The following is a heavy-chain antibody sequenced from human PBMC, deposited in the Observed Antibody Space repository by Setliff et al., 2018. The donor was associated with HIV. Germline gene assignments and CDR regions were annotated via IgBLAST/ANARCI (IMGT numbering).Heavy chain of an antibody. J-gene: IGHJ6*04. CDR1: GDTFTSHA. Sequence: ASVKVSCKASGDTFTSHAISWVRQAPGQGLEWMGGIIPIFGTPNYAQKFKGRLTITADESTSTVHMELSSLRSEDTAVYYCARDSRDIVVVIAPEPEPYYYYGMDVWGEGTTVTVSS. CDR3: ARDSRDIVVVIAPEPEPYYYYGMDV. V-gene: IGHV1-69*13. D-gene: IGHD2-15*01. CDR2: IIPIFGTP.